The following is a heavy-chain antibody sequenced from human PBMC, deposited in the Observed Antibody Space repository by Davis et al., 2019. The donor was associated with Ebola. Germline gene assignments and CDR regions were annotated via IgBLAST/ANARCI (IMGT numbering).Heavy chain of an antibody. D-gene: IGHD2-2*02. J-gene: IGHJ6*02. CDR1: GFTFSSYW. Sequence: PGGSLRLSCAASGFTFSSYWMSWVRQAPGKGLQWVANIKQDGSEKYYVDSVKGRFTISRDNAKNSLYLQMNSLRAEDTAVYYCARDSATCGSTSCYTGVGEAGMDVWGQGTTVTVSS. CDR3: ARDSATCGSTSCYTGVGEAGMDV. V-gene: IGHV3-7*01. CDR2: IKQDGSEK.